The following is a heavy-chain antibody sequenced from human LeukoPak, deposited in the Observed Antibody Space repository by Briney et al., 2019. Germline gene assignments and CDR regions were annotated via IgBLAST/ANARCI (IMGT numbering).Heavy chain of an antibody. CDR2: MNPKSANT. CDR3: ARGKLTHGDYVAVDF. CDR1: GYAFTASD. Sequence: ASVKVSCKASGYAFTASDLNWVRQAPGQGLEWMGWMNPKSANTGYAQKFQGRVTMTRDTSINTAYMELSSLRSEDTAIYYCARGKLTHGDYVAVDFWGQGTLVTVSS. J-gene: IGHJ4*02. D-gene: IGHD4-17*01. V-gene: IGHV1-8*01.